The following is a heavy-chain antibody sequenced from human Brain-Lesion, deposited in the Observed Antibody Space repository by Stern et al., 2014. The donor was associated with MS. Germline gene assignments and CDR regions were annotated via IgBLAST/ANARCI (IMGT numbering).Heavy chain of an antibody. CDR3: ARELPDLNAFDI. CDR2: IYHSGGT. J-gene: IGHJ3*02. CDR1: GGSISSSNW. D-gene: IGHD1-14*01. V-gene: IGHV4-4*02. Sequence: VQLEESGPGLVKPSGTLSLTCAVSGGSISSSNWWGWVRQSPGKGLEWIGEIYHSGGTKYSPSFESRVIISVDKSKNQFSLKLSYVTAADTAVYYCARELPDLNAFDIWGQGTMVTVSS.